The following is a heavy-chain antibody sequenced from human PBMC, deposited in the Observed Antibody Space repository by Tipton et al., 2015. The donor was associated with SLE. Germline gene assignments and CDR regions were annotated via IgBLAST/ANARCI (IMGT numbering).Heavy chain of an antibody. V-gene: IGHV4-39*07. CDR2: VYYTGNT. J-gene: IGHJ4*02. CDR3: ARDEYRYDGTGYHLLGHFDY. Sequence: TLSLTCIVSGDSISSSSYYWGWIRQPPGKGLEWVGTVYYTGNTFYNPSLKSRVTIPVDTSKNQFSLDLSSVTAADTAVYYCARDEYRYDGTGYHLLGHFDYWGQGTLVTVSS. D-gene: IGHD3-22*01. CDR1: GDSISSSSYY.